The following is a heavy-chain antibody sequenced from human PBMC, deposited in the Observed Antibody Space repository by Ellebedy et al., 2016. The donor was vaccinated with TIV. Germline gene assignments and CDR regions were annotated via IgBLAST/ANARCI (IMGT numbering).Heavy chain of an antibody. CDR1: GFTFSSYA. D-gene: IGHD2-2*01. CDR2: ISYDGSNK. V-gene: IGHV3-30-3*01. Sequence: GESLKISXAASGFTFSSYAMHWVRQAPGKGLEWVAVISYDGSNKYYADSVKGRFTISRDNSKNTLYLQMNSLRAEDTAVYYCASGGDIVVVPAAISYAFDIWGQGTMVTVSS. CDR3: ASGGDIVVVPAAISYAFDI. J-gene: IGHJ3*02.